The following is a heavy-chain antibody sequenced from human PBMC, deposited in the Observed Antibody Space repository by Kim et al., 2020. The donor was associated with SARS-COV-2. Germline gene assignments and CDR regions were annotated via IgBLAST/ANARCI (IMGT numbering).Heavy chain of an antibody. Sequence: ASVKVSCKASGYNIITYGIHWVRQAPGQRLEWMGWISVGNGNTKYSERFQGRVTITRDTSASMAYMDLSSLTSEDTAVYYCARDRKVDYYFDYWGQGTLVTVSS. CDR3: ARDRKVDYYFDY. J-gene: IGHJ4*02. CDR2: ISVGNGNT. V-gene: IGHV1-3*01. CDR1: GYNIITYG.